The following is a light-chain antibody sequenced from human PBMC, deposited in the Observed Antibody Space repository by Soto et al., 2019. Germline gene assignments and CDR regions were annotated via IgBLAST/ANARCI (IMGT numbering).Light chain of an antibody. CDR3: QSYDTSLSGSWV. CDR2: GNN. Sequence: QPVLTQPPSVSGAPGQRVTMSCTGSSSNIGAGFDVHWYQQLPGTAPKLLIYGNNNRPSGVPDRFSGSKSGTSASLAITGLQAEYEADYYCQSYDTSLSGSWVFGGGTKLTVL. CDR1: SSNIGAGFD. V-gene: IGLV1-40*01. J-gene: IGLJ3*02.